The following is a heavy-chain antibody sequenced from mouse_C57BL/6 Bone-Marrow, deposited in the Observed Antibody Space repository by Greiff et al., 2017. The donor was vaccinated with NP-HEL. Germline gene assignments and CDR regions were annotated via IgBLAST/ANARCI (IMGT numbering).Heavy chain of an antibody. CDR1: GYTFTSYW. V-gene: IGHV1-64*01. Sequence: QVQLQQPGAELVKPGASVKLSCKASGYTFTSYWMHWVKQRPGQGLEWIGMIHPNSGSTNYNEKFKSKATLTVNKSSSTDNMQLSSLTSKNSAVYYCARRDYYGSTWFAYWGRGTLVTVSA. CDR2: IHPNSGST. J-gene: IGHJ3*01. D-gene: IGHD1-1*01. CDR3: ARRDYYGSTWFAY.